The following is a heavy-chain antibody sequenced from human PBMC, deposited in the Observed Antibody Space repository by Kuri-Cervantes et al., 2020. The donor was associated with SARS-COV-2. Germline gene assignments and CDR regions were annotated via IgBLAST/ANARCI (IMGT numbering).Heavy chain of an antibody. CDR1: GLTFSSYG. CDR2: ISYDGSNK. CDR3: AREQTTPVDTAMADLFDY. V-gene: IGHV3-30*03. J-gene: IGHJ4*02. Sequence: GGSLRLSCAASGLTFSSYGMHWVRQAPGKGLEWVAVISYDGSNKYYADSVKGRFTISRDNSKNTLYLQMNSLRAEDTAVYYCAREQTTPVDTAMADLFDYWGQGTLVTVSS. D-gene: IGHD5-18*01.